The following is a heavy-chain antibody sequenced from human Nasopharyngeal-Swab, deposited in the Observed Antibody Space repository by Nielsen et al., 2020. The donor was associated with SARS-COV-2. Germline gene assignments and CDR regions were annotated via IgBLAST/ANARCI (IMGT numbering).Heavy chain of an antibody. J-gene: IGHJ6*03. CDR1: GFTVSSNY. V-gene: IGHV4-59*05. Sequence: ESLKISCAASGFTVSSNYMSWVRQAPGKGLEWIGSIYYSGSTYYNPSLKSRVTISVDTSKNQFSLKLSSVTAADTAVYYCATYGYGSYYYYYMDVWGKGTTVTVSS. CDR2: IYYSGST. CDR3: ATYGYGSYYYYYMDV. D-gene: IGHD5-18*01.